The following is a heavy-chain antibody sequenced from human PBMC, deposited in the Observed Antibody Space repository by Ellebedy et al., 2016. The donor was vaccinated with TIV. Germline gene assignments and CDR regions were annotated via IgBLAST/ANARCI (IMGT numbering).Heavy chain of an antibody. D-gene: IGHD3-10*01. CDR3: ARDPSRGSGSYYQFDY. CDR1: GYTFTGYY. V-gene: IGHV1-18*04. CDR2: ISAYNGNT. J-gene: IGHJ4*02. Sequence: ASVKVSCXASGYTFTGYYMHWVRQAPGQGLEWMGWISAYNGNTNYAQKLQGRVTMTTDTSTSTAYMELRSLRSDDTAVYYCARDPSRGSGSYYQFDYWGQGTLVTVSS.